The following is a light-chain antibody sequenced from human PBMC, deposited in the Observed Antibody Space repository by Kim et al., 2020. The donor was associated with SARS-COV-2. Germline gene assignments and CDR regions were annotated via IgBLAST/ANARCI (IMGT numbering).Light chain of an antibody. CDR1: RGDVGSSEY. CDR2: EVT. Sequence: PGQSEAMSCSGTRGDVGSSEYVSWYQQHPGKSPKLIIYEVTKRPSGVPDRFSGSMSGNTASLTVSGLQAEDEADYYCASHGGYDYVFGTGTKFTVL. V-gene: IGLV2-8*01. CDR3: ASHGGYDYV. J-gene: IGLJ1*01.